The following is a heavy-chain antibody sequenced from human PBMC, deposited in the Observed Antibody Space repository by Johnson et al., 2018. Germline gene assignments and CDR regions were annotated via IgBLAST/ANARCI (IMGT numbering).Heavy chain of an antibody. CDR3: AKGRGPFYYYDRDF. CDR1: GLAFSSFA. V-gene: IGHV3-23*04. J-gene: IGHJ6*02. CDR2: ISGSGRST. Sequence: VQLVESGGGLVQPGGSLRLSCAASGLAFSSFAMSWVRQAPGKGLEWVSLISGSGRSTYYADSVTGRFTISRDNSKNTLYVEMNSLRADDTALYYRAKGRGPFYYYDRDFWGQGTTVTVSS.